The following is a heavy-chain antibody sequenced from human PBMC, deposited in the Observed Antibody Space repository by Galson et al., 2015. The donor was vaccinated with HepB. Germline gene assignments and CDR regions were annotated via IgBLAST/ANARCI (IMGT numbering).Heavy chain of an antibody. D-gene: IGHD2-8*01. V-gene: IGHV1-18*04. CDR2: ISVYHGST. CDR1: GYTFASYG. J-gene: IGHJ3*02. CDR3: ARTRGNCTSGVCLQDGFDI. Sequence: SVKVSCKASGYTFASYGLSWVRQAPGEGLEWMGWISVYHGSTKYIEKFQARVTMTTDTSTSTAYMELRSLRSDDTAVYYCARTRGNCTSGVCLQDGFDIWGQGTMVTVSS.